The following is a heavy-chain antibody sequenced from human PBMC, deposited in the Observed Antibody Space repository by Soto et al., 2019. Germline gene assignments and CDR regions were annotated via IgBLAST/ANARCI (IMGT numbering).Heavy chain of an antibody. V-gene: IGHV1-69*01. CDR3: ARGWGYESTGRYYAY. CDR2: ITPMFGTA. CDR1: GGTFSRYA. J-gene: IGHJ4*02. Sequence: QVQLVQSGAEVKKPGSSVKVACKTSGGTFSRYAISWVRQAPGQGLEWMGGITPMFGTANYAQKFQGRVTITADESTTTAYMELSSLRSEDTAVYYCARGWGYESTGRYYAYWGQGTLVTVSS. D-gene: IGHD3-22*01.